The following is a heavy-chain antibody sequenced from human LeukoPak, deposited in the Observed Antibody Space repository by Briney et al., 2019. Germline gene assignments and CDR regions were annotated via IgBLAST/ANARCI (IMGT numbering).Heavy chain of an antibody. J-gene: IGHJ4*02. V-gene: IGHV1-18*01. CDR2: ISTYSGNT. CDR3: ARDMVQYTHGEGGY. D-gene: IGHD4/OR15-4a*01. CDR1: GCTFTTYG. Sequence: ASVKVSCKASGCTFTTYGITWVRQAPGQGLEWMGWISTYSGNTNYALKFQGRLTMTTDTSTSTVNMELRSLGSDDTAVYYCARDMVQYTHGEGGYWGQGTLVTVSS.